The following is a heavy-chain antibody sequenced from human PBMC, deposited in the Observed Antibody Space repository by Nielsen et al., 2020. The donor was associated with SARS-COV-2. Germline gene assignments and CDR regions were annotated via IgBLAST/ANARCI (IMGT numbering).Heavy chain of an antibody. Sequence: GESLKISCAASGFTFDDYTMHWVRQAPGKGLEWVAYISYEGSKQYYADSVQGRFTISRDFSKSTLYLQMNSLRAEDTAMYYCAKDRAIFMIYITRGGPDFWGQGTLVTVSS. CDR3: AKDRAIFMIYITRGGPDF. J-gene: IGHJ4*02. CDR2: ISYEGSKQ. V-gene: IGHV3-30*18. D-gene: IGHD3/OR15-3a*01. CDR1: GFTFDDYT.